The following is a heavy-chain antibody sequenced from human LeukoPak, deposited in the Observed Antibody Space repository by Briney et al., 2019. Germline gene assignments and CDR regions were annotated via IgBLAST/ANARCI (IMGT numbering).Heavy chain of an antibody. Sequence: PGGSLRLSCAASGFTFGTYPMSWVRQAPGKGLEWVSAISSSGGSTYYADSVKGRVTIPRDNSKNTLYLQMNSLRAEDTAVYYCAKRGEPKAFDYWGQGTLVTVSS. J-gene: IGHJ4*02. D-gene: IGHD3-16*01. CDR2: ISSSGGST. CDR1: GFTFGTYP. V-gene: IGHV3-23*01. CDR3: AKRGEPKAFDY.